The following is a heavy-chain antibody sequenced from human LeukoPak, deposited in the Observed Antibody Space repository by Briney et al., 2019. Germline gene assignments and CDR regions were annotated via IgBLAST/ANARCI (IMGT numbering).Heavy chain of an antibody. D-gene: IGHD3-9*01. J-gene: IGHJ4*02. CDR2: IYYSGST. CDR3: ARVVPNIRGLTGYYARGWYFDY. CDR1: GGSISSHY. Sequence: PSETLSLTCTVSGGSISSHYWSWIRQPPGKGLEWIGYIYYSGSTNYNPSLKSRATISVDTSKNQFSPKLSSVTAADTAVYYCARVVPNIRGLTGYYARGWYFDYWGQGTLVTVSS. V-gene: IGHV4-59*11.